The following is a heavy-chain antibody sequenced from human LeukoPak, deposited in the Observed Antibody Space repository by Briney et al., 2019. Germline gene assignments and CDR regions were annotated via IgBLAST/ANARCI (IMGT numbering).Heavy chain of an antibody. Sequence: GASVKVSCKASGYTFTGYYMHWVRQAPGQGLEWMGWINPNSGGTNYAQKFQGRVTMTRDTSISTAYMELSRLRSDDTAVYYCARSYYYGSEPIHNWFDPWGQGTLVTVSS. V-gene: IGHV1-2*02. J-gene: IGHJ5*02. CDR1: GYTFTGYY. CDR3: ARSYYYGSEPIHNWFDP. D-gene: IGHD3-10*01. CDR2: INPNSGGT.